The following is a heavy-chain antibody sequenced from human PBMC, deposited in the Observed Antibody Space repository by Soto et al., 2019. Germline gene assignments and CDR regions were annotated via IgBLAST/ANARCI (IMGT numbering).Heavy chain of an antibody. CDR1: GFTFSSYA. V-gene: IGHV3-23*01. J-gene: IGHJ5*02. Sequence: GGSLRLSCAASGFTFSSYAMSWVRQAPGKGLEWVSAISGSGGSTYYADSVKGRFTISRDNSKNTLYLQMNSLRAEDTAVYYCAKDSQVPSYVSGANYYDSSGYYGWFDPWGQGTLVTVSS. CDR3: AKDSQVPSYVSGANYYDSSGYYGWFDP. D-gene: IGHD3-22*01. CDR2: ISGSGGST.